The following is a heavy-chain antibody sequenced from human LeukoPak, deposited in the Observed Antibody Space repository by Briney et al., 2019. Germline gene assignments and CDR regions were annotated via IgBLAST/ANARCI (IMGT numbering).Heavy chain of an antibody. Sequence: GGSLRLSCAASGFTVSSNYMSWVRQAPGKGLEWVSVIYSGGSTYYADSVKGRFTISRDNSKNTLYLQMNSLRAEDTALYYCAKDAEIRYSNSPTQPFDYWGQGTLVTVSS. J-gene: IGHJ4*02. D-gene: IGHD6-6*01. CDR2: IYSGGST. CDR3: AKDAEIRYSNSPTQPFDY. CDR1: GFTVSSNY. V-gene: IGHV3-53*01.